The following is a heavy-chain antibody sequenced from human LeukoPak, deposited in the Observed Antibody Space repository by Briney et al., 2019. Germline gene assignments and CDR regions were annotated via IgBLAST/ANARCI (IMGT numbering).Heavy chain of an antibody. CDR3: ARYSGSPYWYLDH. D-gene: IGHD1-26*01. V-gene: IGHV4-59*01. Sequence: SETLSLXCTVSGGSSGNYYWTWIRRPPGKGLESIGHIYHSGATKYNASLVSRVTLSVDTSKNQFSLKLNSVTAADTAVYHCARYSGSPYWYLDHWGQGVLVTVSS. J-gene: IGHJ4*02. CDR2: IYHSGAT. CDR1: GGSSGNYY.